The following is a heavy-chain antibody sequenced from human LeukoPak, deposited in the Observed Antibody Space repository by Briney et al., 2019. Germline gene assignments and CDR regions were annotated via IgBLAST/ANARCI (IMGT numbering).Heavy chain of an antibody. V-gene: IGHV1-24*01. CDR1: GYTLTELS. CDR3: ATGVIRYDYVWGSYRPSDAFDI. Sequence: ASVKVSSKVSGYTLTELSMHWVRQAPGKGLEWMGGFDPEDGETIYAQKFQGRVTMTEDTSTDTAYMELSSLRSEDTAVYYCATGVIRYDYVWGSYRPSDAFDIWGQGTMVTVSS. J-gene: IGHJ3*02. D-gene: IGHD3-16*02. CDR2: FDPEDGET.